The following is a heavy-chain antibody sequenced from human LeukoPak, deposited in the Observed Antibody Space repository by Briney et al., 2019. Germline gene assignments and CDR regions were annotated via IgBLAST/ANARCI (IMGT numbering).Heavy chain of an antibody. D-gene: IGHD6-13*01. CDR3: AKDRYSSSWTTPLGYYFDY. V-gene: IGHV3-23*01. Sequence: GGSLRLSCAASGFTFSSYAMSWVRQAPGKGLEWVSAISGSGGSTYYADSVKGRFTTSRDNSKNTLYLQMNSLRAEDTAVYYCAKDRYSSSWTTPLGYYFDYWGQGTLVTVSS. J-gene: IGHJ4*02. CDR1: GFTFSSYA. CDR2: ISGSGGST.